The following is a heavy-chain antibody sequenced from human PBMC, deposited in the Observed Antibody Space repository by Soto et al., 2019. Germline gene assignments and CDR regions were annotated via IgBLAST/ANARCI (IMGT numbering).Heavy chain of an antibody. V-gene: IGHV3-23*01. Sequence: EVQLLESGGGLVQPGGSLRLSCAASGFTFSSYAMSWVRQAPGKGLEWVSAISGSGDSTFYADSVKGRFTISRDNSKNTQCLQMNSLRAEDTAVYYCAKGSTFGGVIAPVEFDYWGQGTLVTVSS. CDR3: AKGSTFGGVIAPVEFDY. D-gene: IGHD3-16*02. J-gene: IGHJ4*02. CDR1: GFTFSSYA. CDR2: ISGSGDST.